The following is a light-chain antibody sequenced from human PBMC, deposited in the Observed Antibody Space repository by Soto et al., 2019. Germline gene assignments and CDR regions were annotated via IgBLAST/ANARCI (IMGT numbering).Light chain of an antibody. CDR2: DAS. CDR3: QQRSNWPSFT. Sequence: EIVLTQSPATLSLSPGERATLSCRASQSVSSHLAWYQQKPGQAPRHLIYDASNRATGIPARFSGSGSGTDFTLTISSLEPEDFAVYYCQQRSNWPSFTFGPGTKVDIK. V-gene: IGKV3-11*01. CDR1: QSVSSH. J-gene: IGKJ3*01.